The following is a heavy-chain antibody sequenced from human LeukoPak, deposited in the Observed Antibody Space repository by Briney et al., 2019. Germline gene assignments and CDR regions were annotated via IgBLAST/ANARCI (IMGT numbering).Heavy chain of an antibody. D-gene: IGHD6-19*01. CDR3: ARKVEAGLEAFDI. V-gene: IGHV1-69*13. CDR2: IIPIFGTA. Sequence: ASVKVSCKASGGTFSSYAISWVRQAPGQGLEWMGGIIPIFGTANYAQKFQGRVTITADESTSTAYMELSSLRSEDTAVYYCARKVEAGLEAFDIWGQGTMVTVSS. J-gene: IGHJ3*02. CDR1: GGTFSSYA.